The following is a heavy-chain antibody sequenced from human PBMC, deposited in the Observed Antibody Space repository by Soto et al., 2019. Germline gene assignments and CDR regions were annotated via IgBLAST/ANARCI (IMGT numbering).Heavy chain of an antibody. V-gene: IGHV4-30-2*01. CDR3: ARWGGYTYDY. CDR2: IYHSGST. CDR1: GGSISSGGYS. D-gene: IGHD3-3*01. J-gene: IGHJ4*02. Sequence: QLQLQESGSGLVKPSQTLSLTCAVSGGSISSGGYSWSWIRQPPGKGLEWIGYIYHSGSTYYNPSLKSRAPISVDRSQNQLSLNLSSVTSADTALYYCARWGGYTYDYWGQGTLVTVSS.